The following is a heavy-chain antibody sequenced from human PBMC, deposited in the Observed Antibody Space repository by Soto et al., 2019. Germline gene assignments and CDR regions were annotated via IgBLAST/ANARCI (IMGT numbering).Heavy chain of an antibody. CDR1: GYTFTSYG. CDR3: ARDYYYDSSGYSAGTNWFDP. CDR2: ISAYNGNT. Sequence: QVQLVQSGAEVKKPGASVKVSCKASGYTFTSYGISWVRQAPGQGLEWMGWISAYNGNTNYAQKLQGRVTMTTDTSTSPAYMELRSLRSDDTAVYYCARDYYYDSSGYSAGTNWFDPWGQGTLVTVSS. V-gene: IGHV1-18*01. J-gene: IGHJ5*02. D-gene: IGHD3-22*01.